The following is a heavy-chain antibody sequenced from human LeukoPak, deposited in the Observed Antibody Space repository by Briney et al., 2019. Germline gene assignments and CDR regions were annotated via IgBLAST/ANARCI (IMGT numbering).Heavy chain of an antibody. CDR2: IGGSGGST. V-gene: IGHV3-23*01. J-gene: IGHJ4*02. CDR1: GFTFSSYA. CDR3: AKDLAVWFGELFPIGY. Sequence: GGSLRLSCAASGFTFSSYAMSWVRQAPGKGLEWVSVIGGSGGSTYYADSVKGRFTISRDNSKNTLYLQMNSLRAEDTAVYYCAKDLAVWFGELFPIGYWGQGTLVTVSS. D-gene: IGHD3-10*01.